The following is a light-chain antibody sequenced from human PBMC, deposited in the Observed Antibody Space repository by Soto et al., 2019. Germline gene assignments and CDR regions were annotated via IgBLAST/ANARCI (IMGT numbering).Light chain of an antibody. CDR3: AAWDDSLRGWV. V-gene: IGLV1-47*01. CDR2: RNN. J-gene: IGLJ3*02. CDR1: SSNIGSNY. Sequence: QSVLTQPPSASGTPGQRVTISCSGSSSNIGSNYVYWYHQQCPGTAPKLLIYRNNQRPSGVPDRFSGSKSGTSASLAISGLRSEDEVDYYCAAWDDSLRGWVFGGGTKLTVL.